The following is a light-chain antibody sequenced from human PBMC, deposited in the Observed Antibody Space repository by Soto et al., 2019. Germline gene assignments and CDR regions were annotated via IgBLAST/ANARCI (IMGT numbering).Light chain of an antibody. CDR1: QSVSSTY. V-gene: IGKV3-20*01. CDR2: GAS. CDR3: QQYDTSPTT. Sequence: EIVLTQSPGTLSLSPGERATLSCRASQSVSSTYLAWYQQKPGQAPRLLIYGASSRATGIPDRFSGSGSGTDFTLAISRLEPEEFAVYYCQQYDTSPTTFGQGTKVQIK. J-gene: IGKJ2*01.